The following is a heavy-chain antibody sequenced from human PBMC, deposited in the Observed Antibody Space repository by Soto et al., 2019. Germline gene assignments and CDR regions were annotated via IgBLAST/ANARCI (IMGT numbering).Heavy chain of an antibody. CDR3: AKDLER. D-gene: IGHD1-1*01. CDR2: IWYDGINK. Sequence: QVQLVESGGGVVQPGRSLRLSCAASGFTFSSYGMHWVRQAPGKGLEWVAVIWYDGINKYYADSVKGRFTISRDNSKNTLYLQMNSLRAEDTAVYYCAKDLERWGQGTLVTVSS. V-gene: IGHV3-33*06. J-gene: IGHJ4*02. CDR1: GFTFSSYG.